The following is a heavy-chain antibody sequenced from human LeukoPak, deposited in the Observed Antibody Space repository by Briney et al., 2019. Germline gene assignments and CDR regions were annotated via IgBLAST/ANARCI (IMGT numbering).Heavy chain of an antibody. Sequence: GGSLRLSCAASGFTFSSYWMSWVRQAPVKGLEWVAFIRYDGSNKYYADSVKGRFTISRDNSKNTLYLQMNSLRAEDTAVYYCAKDLRLGESLYFFDYWGQGTLVTVSS. CDR3: AKDLRLGESLYFFDY. J-gene: IGHJ4*02. D-gene: IGHD3-16*01. CDR2: IRYDGSNK. V-gene: IGHV3-30*02. CDR1: GFTFSSYW.